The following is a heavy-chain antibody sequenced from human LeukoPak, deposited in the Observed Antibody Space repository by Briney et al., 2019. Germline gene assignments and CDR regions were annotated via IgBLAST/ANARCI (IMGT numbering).Heavy chain of an antibody. D-gene: IGHD5-24*01. V-gene: IGHV3-21*06. J-gene: IGHJ6*02. CDR3: ARDRAVKARIGGMDV. CDR2: ISESSSHT. Sequence: GGSLRLSRAASGFVFSGYSINWVRQAPWKGLEWVSYISESSSHTYYVDSVKGRFTISRDNAKNSLYLQMSSLRAEDTGIYYCARDRAVKARIGGMDVWGQGTTVIVSS. CDR1: GFVFSGYS.